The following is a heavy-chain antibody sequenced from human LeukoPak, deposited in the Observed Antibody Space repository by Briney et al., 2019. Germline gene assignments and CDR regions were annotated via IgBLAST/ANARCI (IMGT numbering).Heavy chain of an antibody. Sequence: GASVKVSCKASGYTFTGYYMHWVRQAHGQGLEWMGRINPDSGGTNYAQKFQGRVTMTRDTSISTAYMELSRLRSVDTAVYYCARDHAGNFDYWGQGTLVTVSS. CDR2: INPDSGGT. CDR3: ARDHAGNFDY. CDR1: GYTFTGYY. J-gene: IGHJ4*02. V-gene: IGHV1-2*06.